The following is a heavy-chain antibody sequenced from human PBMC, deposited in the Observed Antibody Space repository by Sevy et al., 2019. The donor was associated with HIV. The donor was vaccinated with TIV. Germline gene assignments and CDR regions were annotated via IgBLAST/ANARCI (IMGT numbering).Heavy chain of an antibody. D-gene: IGHD2-8*01. J-gene: IGHJ4*02. CDR3: AREGCTKPHDY. Sequence: GGSLRLSCAASGFTFSKYSMSWIRQTPGKGLEWVSTFSYGCGKINYADSVKGRFTISRDDSKNTFYLQMNSLRAEDTAIFYCAREGCTKPHDYWGQGTVVTVSS. CDR1: GFTFSKYS. V-gene: IGHV3-23*01. CDR2: FSYGCGKI.